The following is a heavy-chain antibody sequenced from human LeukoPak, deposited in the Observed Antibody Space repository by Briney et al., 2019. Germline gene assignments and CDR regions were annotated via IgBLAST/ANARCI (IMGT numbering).Heavy chain of an antibody. J-gene: IGHJ5*02. CDR1: GVSISDSYYY. V-gene: IGHV4-39*01. CDR3: AIATVQLAFDP. D-gene: IGHD6-6*01. CDR2: IYYSGST. Sequence: SETLSLTCTVSGVSISDSYYYCGWIRQSPGKGLEWIGSIYYSGSTDYNPSLRGRVAISVDTSENQFSLSLTSMTAADTAVYHCAIATVQLAFDPWGQGIMVIVSS.